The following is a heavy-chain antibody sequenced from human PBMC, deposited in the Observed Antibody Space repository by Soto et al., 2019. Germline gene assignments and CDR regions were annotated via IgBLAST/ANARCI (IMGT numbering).Heavy chain of an antibody. CDR3: SRVGGSTWH. J-gene: IGHJ4*02. D-gene: IGHD1-26*01. Sequence: SGGSLRLSCAASGFTFSSYWMHWVRQAPGKGLVWVSRINSDGSSTNYADFVKGRFTISRDNAKNTLYLQMNSLRVEDTAVYYCSRVGGSTWHWGQGTLVTVSS. V-gene: IGHV3-74*01. CDR2: INSDGSST. CDR1: GFTFSSYW.